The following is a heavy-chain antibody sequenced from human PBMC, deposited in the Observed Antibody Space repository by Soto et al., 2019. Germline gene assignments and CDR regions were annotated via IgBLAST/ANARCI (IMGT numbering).Heavy chain of an antibody. CDR2: INPNTGAT. Sequence: ASVKVSCKASGYTFTGHYIHWVRQAPGQGLEWMGWINPNTGATKYSQKFQGRVTMTRDTFITTAFMDLNRLTYEDTAVFLCARESAFVRPRNGFDPWGQGTLVTVSS. D-gene: IGHD6-6*01. CDR1: GYTFTGHY. J-gene: IGHJ5*02. CDR3: ARESAFVRPRNGFDP. V-gene: IGHV1-2*02.